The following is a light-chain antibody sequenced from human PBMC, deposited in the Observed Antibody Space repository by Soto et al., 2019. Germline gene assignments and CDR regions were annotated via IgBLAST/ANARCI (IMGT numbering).Light chain of an antibody. CDR3: QQTKGFPLT. CDR2: AAS. V-gene: IGKV1-12*01. J-gene: IGKJ4*01. Sequence: DIQMTQSPSSVSASVGDRVTITCRASQGISSRLAWYQQIPGKAPKLLIFAASTLQSGVPSRFSASGSGTYFILTVGGLQPEHAATYYCQQTKGFPLTFGGGTKVDIK. CDR1: QGISSR.